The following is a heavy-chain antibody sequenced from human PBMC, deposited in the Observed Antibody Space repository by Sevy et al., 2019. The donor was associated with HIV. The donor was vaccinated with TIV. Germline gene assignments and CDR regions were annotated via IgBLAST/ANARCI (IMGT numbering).Heavy chain of an antibody. CDR1: EFTFSSYA. D-gene: IGHD2-15*01. CDR2: ISGSGRFT. V-gene: IGHV3-23*01. CDR3: AKGFCCGATCPPDYYYYGMDV. Sequence: GGSLRLSCSASEFTFSSYAMSWVRQAPGKGLEWVSSISGSGRFTYYADFVEGRFIISRDNSKNTLSVQMNSLRAEDTAVDYWAKGFCCGATCPPDYYYYGMDVWGQGTTVTVSS. J-gene: IGHJ6*02.